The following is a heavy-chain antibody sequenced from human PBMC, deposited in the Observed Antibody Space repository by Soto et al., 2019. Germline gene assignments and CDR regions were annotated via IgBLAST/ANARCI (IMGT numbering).Heavy chain of an antibody. D-gene: IGHD6-6*01. V-gene: IGHV4-39*01. J-gene: IGHJ6*02. CDR1: GGSISSSSYY. CDR2: IYYSGST. Sequence: SDTLSLTCTVSGGSISSSSYYWGWIRQPPGKGLEWIGSIYYSGSTYYNPSLKSRVTISVDTSKNQFSLKLSSVTAADTAVYYCARLQELRHSSSGPTSNYYYYGMDVWGQGTTVTVSS. CDR3: ARLQELRHSSSGPTSNYYYYGMDV.